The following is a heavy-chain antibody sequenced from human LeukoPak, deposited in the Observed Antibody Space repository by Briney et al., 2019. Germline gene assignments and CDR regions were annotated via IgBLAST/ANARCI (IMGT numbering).Heavy chain of an antibody. V-gene: IGHV4-59*01. CDR1: GGSIGSYY. J-gene: IGHJ5*02. Sequence: PSETLSLTCTVPGGSIGSYYWSWIRQPPGKGLEWIGYIYYSGSTNYNPSLKSRVTISVDTSKNQFSLKLSSVTAADTAVYYCARDRNCSGGSCYRGRWFDPWGQGTLVTVSS. D-gene: IGHD2-15*01. CDR2: IYYSGST. CDR3: ARDRNCSGGSCYRGRWFDP.